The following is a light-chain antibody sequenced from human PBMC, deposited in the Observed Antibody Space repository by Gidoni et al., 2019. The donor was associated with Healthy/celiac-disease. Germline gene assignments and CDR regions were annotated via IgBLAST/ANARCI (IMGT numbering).Light chain of an antibody. V-gene: IGKV3D-11*01. CDR2: DAS. Sequence: VLTQSPATLSLSPGERATPSCTASQGVSSYFAWYQQQPDHAPRLLNDDASNRATGIPARFSGSGPATDFTLTSSSQEPEDFAVYYCQQRSNRLTFGGGTKVEIK. J-gene: IGKJ4*01. CDR3: QQRSNRLT. CDR1: QGVSSY.